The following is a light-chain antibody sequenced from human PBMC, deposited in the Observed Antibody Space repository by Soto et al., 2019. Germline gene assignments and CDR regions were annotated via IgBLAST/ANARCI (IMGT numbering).Light chain of an antibody. CDR2: EVT. CDR1: SSDVGGYNY. J-gene: IGLJ1*01. CDR3: SSYTTSAPYV. V-gene: IGLV2-14*01. Sequence: QSALTQPASVSGSRGQSITISCTVTSSDVGGYNYVSWYQHHPGRAPKLIIYEVTIRPSGVSNRFSGSKSGNTASLTISGLQAEDEADYYCSSYTTSAPYVFGSGTKV.